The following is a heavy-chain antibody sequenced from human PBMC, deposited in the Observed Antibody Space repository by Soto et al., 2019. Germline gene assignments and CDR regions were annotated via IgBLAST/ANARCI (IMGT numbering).Heavy chain of an antibody. Sequence: RLSCAASGFTFSTYGMSWGRQAPWEGVEWVSAIANSVSGGNKSYADSLKGRLITSRDNSTNTLYLQMPSLRAADPAVYYCTKGVHILTGYYIEYWGRATLVTVSS. V-gene: IGHV3-23*01. CDR2: IANSVSGGNK. CDR3: TKGVHILTGYYIEY. J-gene: IGHJ4*02. CDR1: GFTFSTYG. D-gene: IGHD3-9*01.